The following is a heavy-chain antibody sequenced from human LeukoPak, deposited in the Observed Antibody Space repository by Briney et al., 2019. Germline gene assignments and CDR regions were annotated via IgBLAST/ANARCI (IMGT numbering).Heavy chain of an antibody. CDR2: IYPGDSDT. CDR3: ARRLKNSNGWTFDY. V-gene: IGHV5-51*01. CDR1: GYSFTIYW. D-gene: IGHD6-19*01. J-gene: IGHJ4*02. Sequence: GGSLRLSCKGSGYSFTIYWIGWVRQMPGKGLEWMGIIYPGDSDTTYSPSFQGQVTISADRSINTAYLHWSSLEASDTAIYYCARRLKNSNGWTFDYWGQGTPVTVSS.